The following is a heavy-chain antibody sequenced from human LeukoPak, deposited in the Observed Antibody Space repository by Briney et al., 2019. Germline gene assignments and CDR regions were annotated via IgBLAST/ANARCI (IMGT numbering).Heavy chain of an antibody. CDR1: GASISSSY. Sequence: PSETLSLTCTVSGASISSSYWSWIRQPPGKGLEWIGYIYYTGSTSYNPSLKSRITISLDTSKNQFSLKLSSVTAADTAVYYCARLKGYSSGWYPSYYFDYWGQGTLVTVSS. V-gene: IGHV4-59*08. CDR3: ARLKGYSSGWYPSYYFDY. J-gene: IGHJ4*02. D-gene: IGHD6-19*01. CDR2: IYYTGST.